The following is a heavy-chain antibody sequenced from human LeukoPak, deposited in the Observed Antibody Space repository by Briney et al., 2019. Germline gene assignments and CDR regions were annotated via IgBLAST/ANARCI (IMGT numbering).Heavy chain of an antibody. J-gene: IGHJ3*02. CDR3: AKHPAAGRRYAVAFDI. V-gene: IGHV3-9*01. CDR2: IDWNSGNI. Sequence: PGRSLRLSCAASGFMFNDYAMHWVRHAPGKGLEWVPGIDWNSGNIGYADSVKGRFTISRDNAKNSLYLQMNSLRAEDTAVYYCAKHPAAGRRYAVAFDIWGQGTMVTVSS. CDR1: GFMFNDYA. D-gene: IGHD2-8*01.